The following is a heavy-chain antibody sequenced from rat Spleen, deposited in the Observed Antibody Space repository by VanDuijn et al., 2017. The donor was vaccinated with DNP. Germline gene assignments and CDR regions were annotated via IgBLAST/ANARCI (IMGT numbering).Heavy chain of an antibody. V-gene: IGHV3-1*01. CDR1: GYSITSNY. CDR3: TRGLRRVYWYFDF. J-gene: IGHJ1*01. CDR2: ISYSGST. Sequence: EVQLQESGPGLVKPSQSLSLTCSVTGYSITSNYWGWIRKFPGNKMEYIGHISYSGSTNYNPSLKSRISITRDTSKNQFFLHLNSVTTEDTATYYCTRGLRRVYWYFDFWGPGTMVTVSS. D-gene: IGHD1-11*01.